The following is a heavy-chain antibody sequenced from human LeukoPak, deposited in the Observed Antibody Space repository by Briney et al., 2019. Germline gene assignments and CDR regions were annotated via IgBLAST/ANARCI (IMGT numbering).Heavy chain of an antibody. D-gene: IGHD1-26*01. Sequence: GSSVKVSCKASGGTFSSYAIIWVRQAPGQGLEWMGRITPILNTANYAQKFQGRVTITTDESTSTAYMELSSLRSDDTAVYYCARDRIVGATVPFDYWGQGTLVTVSS. CDR2: ITPILNTA. CDR1: GGTFSSYA. V-gene: IGHV1-69*11. CDR3: ARDRIVGATVPFDY. J-gene: IGHJ4*02.